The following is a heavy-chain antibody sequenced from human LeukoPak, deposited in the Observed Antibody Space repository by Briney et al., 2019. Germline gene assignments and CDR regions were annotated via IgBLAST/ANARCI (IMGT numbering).Heavy chain of an antibody. D-gene: IGHD3-10*01. V-gene: IGHV1-2*02. CDR3: ARERYYGSGSVYNRIDY. Sequence: ASVKVSCKASGYTFTGYYMHWVRRAPGQGLEWMGWINPNSGGTNYAQKFQGRVTMTRDTSISTAYMELTRLRSDDTAVYYCARERYYGSGSVYNRIDYWGQGTLVTVSS. CDR1: GYTFTGYY. J-gene: IGHJ4*02. CDR2: INPNSGGT.